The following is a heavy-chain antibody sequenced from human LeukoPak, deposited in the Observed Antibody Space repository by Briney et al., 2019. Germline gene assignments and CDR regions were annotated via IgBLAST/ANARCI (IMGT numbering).Heavy chain of an antibody. Sequence: PSETLSLTCAVYGGSFSGYYWSWIRQPPGKGLEWIGEINHSGSTNYNPSLKSRVTISVDTSKNQFSLKLSSVTVADTAVYYCARGYDGDVFYYYYYMDVWGKGTTVTVSS. D-gene: IGHD4-17*01. CDR1: GGSFSGYY. CDR3: ARGYDGDVFYYYYYMDV. V-gene: IGHV4-34*01. CDR2: INHSGST. J-gene: IGHJ6*03.